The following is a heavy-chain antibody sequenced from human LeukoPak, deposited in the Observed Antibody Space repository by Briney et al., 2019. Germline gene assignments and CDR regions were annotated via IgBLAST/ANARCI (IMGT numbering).Heavy chain of an antibody. CDR3: AREYGDSLAFDY. J-gene: IGHJ4*02. CDR1: GGTFSSYA. Sequence: GASVKVSCKTSGGTFSSYAISWVRQAPGQGLEWMGRTTPILGIANYAQKFKGRVTMTADKSTNTAYMELSSLRSEDTAVYFCAREYGDSLAFDYWGQGTRVTVSS. V-gene: IGHV1-69*04. CDR2: TTPILGIA. D-gene: IGHD4-17*01.